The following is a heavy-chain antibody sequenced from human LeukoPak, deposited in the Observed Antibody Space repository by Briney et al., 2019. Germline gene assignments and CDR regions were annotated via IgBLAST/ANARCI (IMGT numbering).Heavy chain of an antibody. D-gene: IGHD5-18*01. CDR1: GYTFTDYY. Sequence: ASVKVSCKASGYTFTDYYMHWVRQAPGQGLEWMGWINPNSGGTNYAQKFQGRVTTTRDTSISTAYMELSRLRSDDTAVYYCAREYSYGFDYWGQGTLVTVSS. CDR3: AREYSYGFDY. V-gene: IGHV1-2*02. CDR2: INPNSGGT. J-gene: IGHJ4*02.